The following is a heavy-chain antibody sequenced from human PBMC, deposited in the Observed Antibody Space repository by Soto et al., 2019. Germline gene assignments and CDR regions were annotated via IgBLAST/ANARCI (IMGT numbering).Heavy chain of an antibody. CDR1: GFTVSSNY. CDR3: ARTRGYSSYDSDY. CDR2: IYSGGST. V-gene: IGHV3-66*01. Sequence: EVQLVESGGGLVQPGGSLRLSCAASGFTVSSNYMSWVRQAPGKGLEWVSVIYSGGSTYYADSVKGRFTISRDNSKNTLYLQMNSLRAEDTAVYYCARTRGYSSYDSDYWGQGTLVTVSS. J-gene: IGHJ4*02. D-gene: IGHD5-12*01.